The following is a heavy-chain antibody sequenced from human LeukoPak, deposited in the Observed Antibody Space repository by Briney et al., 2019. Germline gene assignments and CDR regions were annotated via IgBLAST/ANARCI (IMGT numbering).Heavy chain of an antibody. CDR2: IYTSGIT. CDR1: GGSISSGSYY. Sequence: SQTLSLXCTVSGGSISSGSYYWSWIRQPAGKGLEWIGRIYTSGITNYNPSLKSRVTISVDTSKNQFSLKLSSVTAADTAVYYCARLSMVRGVKDYWGQGTLVTVSS. CDR3: ARLSMVRGVKDY. V-gene: IGHV4-61*02. D-gene: IGHD3-10*01. J-gene: IGHJ4*02.